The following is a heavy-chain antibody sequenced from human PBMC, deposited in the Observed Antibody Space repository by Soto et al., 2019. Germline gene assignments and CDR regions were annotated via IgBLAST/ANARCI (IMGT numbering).Heavy chain of an antibody. CDR1: GYSFTSYW. V-gene: IGHV5-10-1*03. CDR2: IDPSDSYT. J-gene: IGHJ6*02. D-gene: IGHD6-19*01. CDR3: ARGEEGIAVAGTSYYYYYGMDV. Sequence: EVQLVQSGAEVKKPGESLRISCKGSGYSFTSYWISWVRQMPGKGLEWMGRIDPSDSYTNYSPSFQGHVTISADKSISTAYLQWSSLKASDTAMYYCARGEEGIAVAGTSYYYYYGMDVWGQGTTVTVSS.